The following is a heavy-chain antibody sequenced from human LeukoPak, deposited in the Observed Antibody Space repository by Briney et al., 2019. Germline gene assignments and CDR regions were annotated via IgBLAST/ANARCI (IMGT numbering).Heavy chain of an antibody. CDR1: GFTFSDYY. Sequence: GGSLRLSCAASGFTFSDYYMSWIRQAPGKGLEWVSYISSSDSTIYYADSVKGRFTISRDNAKNSLYLQMNSLRAEDTAVYYCASDIVATTSDYWGQGTLVTVSS. J-gene: IGHJ4*02. D-gene: IGHD5-12*01. CDR3: ASDIVATTSDY. CDR2: ISSSDSTI. V-gene: IGHV3-11*04.